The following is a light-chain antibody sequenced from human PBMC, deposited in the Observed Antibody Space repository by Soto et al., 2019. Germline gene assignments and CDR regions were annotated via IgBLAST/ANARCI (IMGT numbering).Light chain of an antibody. Sequence: DIQMTQSPSSLSASVGDRVTVTCRASQSIGTNLNWYQQRPGRAPKLLIYGASVLHTGVPARFSGSGSGTDFTLTISNLQPEDFASYICQQTSSTPLFTFGPVTKVDVK. CDR1: QSIGTN. CDR2: GAS. J-gene: IGKJ3*01. V-gene: IGKV1-39*01. CDR3: QQTSSTPLFT.